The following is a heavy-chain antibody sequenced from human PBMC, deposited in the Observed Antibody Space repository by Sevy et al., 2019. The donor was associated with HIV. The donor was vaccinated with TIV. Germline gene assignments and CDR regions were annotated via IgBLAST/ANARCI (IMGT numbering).Heavy chain of an antibody. CDR3: AREVRYYDFWSGYSYRNYYYYYYMDV. J-gene: IGHJ6*03. V-gene: IGHV4-34*01. CDR1: GGSFSGYY. CDR2: INHSGST. Sequence: SETLSLTCAVYGGSFSGYYWSWIRQPPGKGLEWIGEINHSGSTNYNPSLKSRVTISVDTSKNQFSLKLSSVTAADTAVYYCAREVRYYDFWSGYSYRNYYYYYYMDVWGKGTTVTVSS. D-gene: IGHD3-3*01.